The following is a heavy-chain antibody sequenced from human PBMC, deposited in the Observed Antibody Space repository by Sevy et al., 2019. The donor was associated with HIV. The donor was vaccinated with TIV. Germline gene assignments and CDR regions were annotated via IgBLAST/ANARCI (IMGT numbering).Heavy chain of an antibody. Sequence: ASVKVSCKAAGYSFTNFDINWVRQATGQGLEWMGWMNPNNGNTHYAQKFQGRVTMTRSSSANTAYMELSSLTSEDTAIYYSARARLDYEFWSGSYFSRAPWGYKYYAMDVWGQGTTVTVSS. D-gene: IGHD3-3*01. CDR3: ARARLDYEFWSGSYFSRAPWGYKYYAMDV. CDR2: MNPNNGNT. CDR1: GYSFTNFD. V-gene: IGHV1-8*01. J-gene: IGHJ6*02.